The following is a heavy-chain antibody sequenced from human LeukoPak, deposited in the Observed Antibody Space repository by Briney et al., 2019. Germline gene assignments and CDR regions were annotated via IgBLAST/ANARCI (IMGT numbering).Heavy chain of an antibody. D-gene: IGHD6-6*01. CDR3: ASRKQLVGLCI. Sequence: PSETLSLTCTVSSVSISSSPYYWGWIRQSPGKGLEWIGSISYSGTTYYNPSLKSRVTISVDTSKNQFSLKLSSVTAADTAVYYCASRKQLVGLCIWGQGTMVTVSS. V-gene: IGHV4-39*07. CDR2: ISYSGTT. CDR1: SVSISSSPYY. J-gene: IGHJ3*02.